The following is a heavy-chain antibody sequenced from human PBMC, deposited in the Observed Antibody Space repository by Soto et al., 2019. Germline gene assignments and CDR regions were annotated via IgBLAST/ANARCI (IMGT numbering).Heavy chain of an antibody. J-gene: IGHJ6*02. Sequence: GGSLRLSCAASGFTFSSYDMHWVRQATGKGLEWVSAIGTAGDTYYPGSVKGRFTISRENAKNSLYLQMNSLRAEDTAVYYCARAGTTYYYYGMDVWGQGTTVTVSS. D-gene: IGHD1-7*01. CDR3: ARAGTTYYYYGMDV. CDR1: GFTFSSYD. V-gene: IGHV3-13*01. CDR2: IGTAGDT.